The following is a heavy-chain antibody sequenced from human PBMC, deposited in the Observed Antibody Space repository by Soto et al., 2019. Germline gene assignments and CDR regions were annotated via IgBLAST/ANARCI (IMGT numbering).Heavy chain of an antibody. V-gene: IGHV3-23*01. Sequence: GGSLRLSCAASGFTFSNYAISWVRQAPGKGLEWVSIISGSGDSPYYADSVKGRFTISRDNSKNTLYLQMNSLRAEDTAVYYCAKDFLEGLSAFMTPPNYFDYWGQGTLVTVSS. J-gene: IGHJ4*02. D-gene: IGHD3-3*01. CDR1: GFTFSNYA. CDR2: ISGSGDSP. CDR3: AKDFLEGLSAFMTPPNYFDY.